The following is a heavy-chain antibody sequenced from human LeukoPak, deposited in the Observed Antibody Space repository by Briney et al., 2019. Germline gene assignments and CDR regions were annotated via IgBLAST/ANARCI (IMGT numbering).Heavy chain of an antibody. D-gene: IGHD4-23*01. J-gene: IGHJ4*02. V-gene: IGHV1-8*01. CDR1: GYTLTSYD. CDR3: ARETPSRYFDY. CDR2: MNPSSGKT. Sequence: ASVKVSCKASGYTLTSYDINWVRQATGQGLEWMGWMNPSSGKTGYAQKFQGRISMTRNTSISTAYMELSSLRSEDTAVYYCARETPSRYFDYWGQGTLVTVSS.